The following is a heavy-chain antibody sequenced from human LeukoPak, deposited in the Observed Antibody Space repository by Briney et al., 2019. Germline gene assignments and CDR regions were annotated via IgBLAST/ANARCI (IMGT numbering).Heavy chain of an antibody. CDR2: IYYSGST. D-gene: IGHD3-16*01. CDR1: GGSISSYY. Sequence: SETLSLTCTVSGGSISSYYWSWIRQPPGKGLEWIGYIYYSGSTNYNPSLKSRVTISVDTSKNQFSLKLSSVTAADTAVYYCARANYDYVWGSPTRFDPWGQGTLVTVSS. J-gene: IGHJ5*02. V-gene: IGHV4-59*01. CDR3: ARANYDYVWGSPTRFDP.